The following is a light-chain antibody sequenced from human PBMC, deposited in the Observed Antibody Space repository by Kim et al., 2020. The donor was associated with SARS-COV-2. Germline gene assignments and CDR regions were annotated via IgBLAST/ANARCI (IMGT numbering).Light chain of an antibody. CDR1: QSISSY. V-gene: IGKV1-39*01. J-gene: IGKJ2*01. Sequence: ASVRDRVTSTCRASQSISSYLNWYQQKFGKAPKLLIYAASSLQSGVPSRFSGSGSGTDFTLTISSLQPEDFATYYCQQSYSAPYTFGQGTKLEI. CDR2: AAS. CDR3: QQSYSAPYT.